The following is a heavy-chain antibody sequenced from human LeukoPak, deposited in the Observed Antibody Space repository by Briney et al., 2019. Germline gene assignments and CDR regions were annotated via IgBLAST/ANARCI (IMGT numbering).Heavy chain of an antibody. J-gene: IGHJ4*02. D-gene: IGHD3-3*01. CDR2: INAGNGNT. CDR3: ARCGTTIFGVADYYFDY. Sequence: ASVKVSCKASGYTFTSYAMHWVRQAPGQRLEWMGWINAGNGNTKYSQKFQGRVTITGDTSASTAYMELRSLRSDDTAVYYCARCGTTIFGVADYYFDYWGQGTLVTVSS. V-gene: IGHV1-3*01. CDR1: GYTFTSYA.